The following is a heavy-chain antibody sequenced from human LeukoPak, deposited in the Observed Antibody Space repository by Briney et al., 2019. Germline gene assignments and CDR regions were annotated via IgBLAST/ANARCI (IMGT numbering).Heavy chain of an antibody. Sequence: ASVKVSCKASGYTLTGYYMHWVRQAPGQGLEWMGWINPNSGGTNYAQKFQGRVTMTRDTSISTAYMELSRLRSDDTAVYYCARGCCVADAFDIWGQGTMVTVSS. CDR2: INPNSGGT. CDR1: GYTLTGYY. CDR3: ARGCCVADAFDI. V-gene: IGHV1-2*02. J-gene: IGHJ3*02. D-gene: IGHD2-21*01.